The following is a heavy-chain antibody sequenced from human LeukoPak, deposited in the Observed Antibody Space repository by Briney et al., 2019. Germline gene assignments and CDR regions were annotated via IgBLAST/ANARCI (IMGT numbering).Heavy chain of an antibody. CDR1: GYTFTGYY. V-gene: IGHV1-2*02. D-gene: IGHD3-9*01. J-gene: IGHJ4*02. CDR2: VNPNSGGT. Sequence: GSVNVSCKASGYTFTGYYMHWVRQAPGQGLDWMGWVNPNSGGTNYAQKFQGRVTMTRDTSISTAYMELSRLRSDDTAVYYCAREHYDILTGYSNFDYWGQGTLVTVSS. CDR3: AREHYDILTGYSNFDY.